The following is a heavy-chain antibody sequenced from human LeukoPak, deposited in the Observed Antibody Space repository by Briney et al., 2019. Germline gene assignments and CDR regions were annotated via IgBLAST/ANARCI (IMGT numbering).Heavy chain of an antibody. V-gene: IGHV1-2*02. J-gene: IGHJ6*03. CDR3: ARDGALRYFDWFSYYYYMDV. D-gene: IGHD3-9*01. Sequence: ASVKVSCKASGYTFTGYYMHWVRQAPGQGLEWMGWINPNSGGTNYAQKFQGRVTMTRDTSISTAYMELSRLRSDDTAVYYCARDGALRYFDWFSYYYYMDVWGKGTTVTISS. CDR1: GYTFTGYY. CDR2: INPNSGGT.